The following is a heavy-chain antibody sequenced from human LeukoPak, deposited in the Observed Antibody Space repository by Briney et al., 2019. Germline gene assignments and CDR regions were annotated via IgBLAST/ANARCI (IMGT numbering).Heavy chain of an antibody. CDR1: GYSFTAYY. J-gene: IGHJ3*01. D-gene: IGHD2-8*01. CDR3: TRETGANFDPGAFDV. CDR2: INPKSGGT. V-gene: IGHV1-2*02. Sequence: ASVKVSCKASGYSFTAYYIHWVRQAPGQGLEWMGWINPKSGGTDSAEKFGGRVTMSRDTSLRTSYLEVRRPKSDDTAVYYCTRETGANFDPGAFDVWGQGTMVTVSS.